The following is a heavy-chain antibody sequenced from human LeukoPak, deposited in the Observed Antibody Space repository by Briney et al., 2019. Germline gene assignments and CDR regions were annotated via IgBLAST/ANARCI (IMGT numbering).Heavy chain of an antibody. Sequence: SETLSLTCIVSGGSTSSYYWSWIRQPPGKGLEWIGYIYYSGSTNYNPSLKSRVTISVKTSKNQFSLKLSSVTAADTAVYYCARVTGYMIEDYFDYWGQGTLVTVSS. V-gene: IGHV4-59*01. CDR2: IYYSGST. CDR1: GGSTSSYY. CDR3: ARVTGYMIEDYFDY. J-gene: IGHJ4*02. D-gene: IGHD3-22*01.